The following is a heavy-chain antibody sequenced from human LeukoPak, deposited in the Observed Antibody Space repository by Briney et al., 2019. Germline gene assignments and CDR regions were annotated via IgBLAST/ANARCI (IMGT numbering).Heavy chain of an antibody. D-gene: IGHD6-13*01. V-gene: IGHV1-2*02. CDR2: INPNSGGT. CDR3: ARESPYSSSWYPGFDP. CDR1: GYTFTGYY. J-gene: IGHJ5*02. Sequence: ASVKVSCKASGYTFTGYYMHWVRQAPGQGLEWMGWINPNSGGTNCAQKFQGRVSMTRDTSISAAYMVLSRLRSDDTAVYYCARESPYSSSWYPGFDPWGQGTLVTVSS.